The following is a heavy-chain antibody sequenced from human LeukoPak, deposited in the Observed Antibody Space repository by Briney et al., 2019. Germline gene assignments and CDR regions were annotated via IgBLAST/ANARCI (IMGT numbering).Heavy chain of an antibody. J-gene: IGHJ6*02. CDR3: ARASSSWSDYYYGMDV. CDR2: IYHSGST. CDR1: GGSISSCGYS. D-gene: IGHD6-13*01. Sequence: SETLSLTCAVSGGSISSCGYSWSWIRQPPGKGLEWIGYIYHSGSTYYNPSLKSRVTISVDRSKNQFSLKLSSVTAADTAVYYCARASSSWSDYYYGMDVWGQGTTVTVSS. V-gene: IGHV4-30-2*01.